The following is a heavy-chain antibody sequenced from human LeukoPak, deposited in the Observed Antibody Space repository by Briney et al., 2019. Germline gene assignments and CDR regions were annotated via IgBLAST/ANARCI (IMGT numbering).Heavy chain of an antibody. CDR3: TTGPDSGGFDY. J-gene: IGHJ4*02. CDR2: IKSKTNGGTT. D-gene: IGHD1-26*01. Sequence: PGGSLRLSCAASRFTFSNVWMSWVRQAPGKGLEWVGRIKSKTNGGTTDYAAPVKGRFTISRDDSKNTLYLQMNSLKTEDTAVYYCTTGPDSGGFDYWGQGTLVTVSS. V-gene: IGHV3-15*01. CDR1: RFTFSNVW.